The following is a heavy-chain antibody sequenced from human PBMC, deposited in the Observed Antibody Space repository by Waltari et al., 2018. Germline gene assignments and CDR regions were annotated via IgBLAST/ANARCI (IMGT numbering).Heavy chain of an antibody. Sequence: EVQVVESGGGLVQPGRSLRLSCATPGFTFGDYSMTWVRQAPGKGLEWVAFVTSKPYGEATEYAASVKGRFTVSRDDAEGIAYLQMNGLKPEDTAVYYCSRVSVFAFDVWGRGTMVTVSS. J-gene: IGHJ3*01. CDR3: SRVSVFAFDV. CDR2: VTSKPYGEAT. CDR1: GFTFGDYS. V-gene: IGHV3-49*04.